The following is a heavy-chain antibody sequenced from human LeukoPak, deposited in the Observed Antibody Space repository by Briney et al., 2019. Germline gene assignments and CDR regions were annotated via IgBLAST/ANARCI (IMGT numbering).Heavy chain of an antibody. CDR1: GFTFSNYA. Sequence: QPGGSLRLSCAASGFTFSNYAMSWVRQAPGKGPEWVSAITGSGGNTYYADSVKGRFTISRDNSKNTVFLQMNSLRAEDTAVYYCAKWGDYDVLTGYYVSDYWGQGTLVTVSS. CDR2: ITGSGGNT. CDR3: AKWGDYDVLTGYYVSDY. J-gene: IGHJ4*02. V-gene: IGHV3-23*01. D-gene: IGHD3-9*01.